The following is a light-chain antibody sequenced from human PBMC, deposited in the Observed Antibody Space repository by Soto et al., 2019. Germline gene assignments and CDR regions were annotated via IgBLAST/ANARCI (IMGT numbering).Light chain of an antibody. V-gene: IGLV2-11*01. J-gene: IGLJ2*01. Sequence: QSALTQPRSVSGSPGQSVTISCTGTSSDVGGYNYVSWYQQHPGKAPKLMIYDVTMRPSGAPDRFSGSKSDNTASLTISGLQAEDEADYYCCSYAGSNTWVVFGGGTQLTVL. CDR3: CSYAGSNTWVV. CDR2: DVT. CDR1: SSDVGGYNY.